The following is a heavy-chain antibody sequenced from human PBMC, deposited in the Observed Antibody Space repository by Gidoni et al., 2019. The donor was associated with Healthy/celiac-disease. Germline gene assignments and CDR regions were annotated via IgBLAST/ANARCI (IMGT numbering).Heavy chain of an antibody. J-gene: IGHJ4*02. CDR1: GYTFTGYY. V-gene: IGHV1-2*02. CDR3: ARVPAASDLLGY. D-gene: IGHD2-2*01. Sequence: QVQLVQSGAEGKKPGASVKVSCKASGYTFTGYYMPWVRQAPGQGLEWRGWINPNSGGTNYAQKFQGRVTMTRYTSISTAYMELSSLRSDDTAVYYCARVPAASDLLGYWGQGTLVTVSS. CDR2: INPNSGGT.